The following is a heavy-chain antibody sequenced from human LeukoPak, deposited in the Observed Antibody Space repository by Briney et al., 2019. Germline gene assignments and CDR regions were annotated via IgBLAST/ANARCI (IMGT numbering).Heavy chain of an antibody. J-gene: IGHJ5*02. Sequence: GGSLRLSCAASGFTFSSYAMHWVRQAPGKGLEWVAVISYDGSNKYYADSVKGRFTISRDNSKNTLYLQMNSLRAEDTAVYYCARVGDDSSWYWFDPWGQGTLVTVSS. CDR3: ARVGDDSSWYWFDP. CDR1: GFTFSSYA. CDR2: ISYDGSNK. V-gene: IGHV3-30*04. D-gene: IGHD6-13*01.